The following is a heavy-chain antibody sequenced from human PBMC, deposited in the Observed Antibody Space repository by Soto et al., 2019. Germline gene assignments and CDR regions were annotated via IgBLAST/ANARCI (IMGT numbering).Heavy chain of an antibody. V-gene: IGHV4-34*01. CDR1: GGSICGYY. D-gene: IGHD2-8*02. CDR2: INHSGST. CDR3: ARDKITGLFDY. J-gene: IGHJ4*02. Sequence: PSGTLALTCTVSGGSICGYYWTWIRQPPGTGLEWIGEINHSGSTNYNPSLKSRVTISVDTSKNQFSLKLTSVTAADTAVYYCARDKITGLFDYWGQGTLVTVSS.